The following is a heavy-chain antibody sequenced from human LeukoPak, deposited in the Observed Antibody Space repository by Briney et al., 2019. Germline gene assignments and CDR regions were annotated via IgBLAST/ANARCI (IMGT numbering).Heavy chain of an antibody. CDR2: INHSGST. Sequence: PSETLSLTCAVYGGSFSGYYWSWIRQPPGKGLEWIGEINHSGSTNYNPSLKSRVTISVDTSKNQFSLKLSSVTAADTAVYYCARVLNYSNYYFDYWGQGTLVTVSS. CDR3: ARVLNYSNYYFDY. J-gene: IGHJ4*02. CDR1: GGSFSGYY. V-gene: IGHV4-34*01. D-gene: IGHD4-11*01.